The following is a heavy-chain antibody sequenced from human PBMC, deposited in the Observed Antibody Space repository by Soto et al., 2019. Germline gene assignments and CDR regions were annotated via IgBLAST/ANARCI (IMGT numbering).Heavy chain of an antibody. CDR2: VIPLFRTT. CDR3: VPLQPSTIVGRHGVDV. CDR1: GDTFSRYA. J-gene: IGHJ6*02. Sequence: QVQVVQSGAEVKKPGSSVKVSCKTSGDTFSRYALSWVRQAPGQGLEWMGGVIPLFRTTNYAQKFQGRLTIAEDESTNTALMELINLTSEDTAVYFCVPLQPSTIVGRHGVDVWGQGTSVTVSS. V-gene: IGHV1-69*01. D-gene: IGHD1-26*01.